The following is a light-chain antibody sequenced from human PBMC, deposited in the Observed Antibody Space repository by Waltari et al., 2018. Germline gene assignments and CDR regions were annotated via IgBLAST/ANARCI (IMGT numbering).Light chain of an antibody. CDR1: TGAVTSVLY. V-gene: IGLV7-46*01. CDR2: DTS. J-gene: IGLJ1*01. CDR3: LLSYSGTYV. Sequence: QGVVTQEPSLTVSPGGTVTRTCGSSTGAVTSVLYPYWFQQKPGQAPRTLIYDTSKKHPWTPARFSGSLLGGKAALTLSGAQAEDEADYYCLLSYSGTYVFGTGTKVTVL.